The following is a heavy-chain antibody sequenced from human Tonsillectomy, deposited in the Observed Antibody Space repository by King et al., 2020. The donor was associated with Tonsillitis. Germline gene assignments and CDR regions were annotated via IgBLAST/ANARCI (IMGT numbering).Heavy chain of an antibody. V-gene: IGHV3-15*01. Sequence: VQLVESGGGLVKPGGSLRLSCAASGFTFSNAWMSWVRQAPGKGLEWVGRIKSETDGRTTDYAAPVTGRFTISRDDSKNTLYLQMNSLKTEDTAVYYCTTIVDPDYWGQGTLVTVSS. CDR1: GFTFSNAW. J-gene: IGHJ4*02. D-gene: IGHD2-15*01. CDR2: IKSETDGRTT. CDR3: TTIVDPDY.